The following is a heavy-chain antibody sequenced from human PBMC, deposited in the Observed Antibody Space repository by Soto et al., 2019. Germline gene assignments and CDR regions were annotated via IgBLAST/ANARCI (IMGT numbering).Heavy chain of an antibody. V-gene: IGHV4-31*03. CDR3: ARAITMIVVVTPSWFDP. J-gene: IGHJ5*02. CDR2: IYYSGST. Sequence: QVQLQESGPGLVKPSQTLSLTCTVSGGSISSGGYYWSWIRQHPGKGLEWIGYIYYSGSTYYNPSLKSRVTISVDTSKNQFSLKLSSVTAADTAVYYCARAITMIVVVTPSWFDPWGQGTLVTVS. D-gene: IGHD3-22*01. CDR1: GGSISSGGYY.